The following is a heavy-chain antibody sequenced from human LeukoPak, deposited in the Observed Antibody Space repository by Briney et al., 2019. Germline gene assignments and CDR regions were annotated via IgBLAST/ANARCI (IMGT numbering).Heavy chain of an antibody. CDR3: VRAYHPGGWFDP. Sequence: GGSLRLSCAASGFTFSSYSMNWVRQAPGKGLEWVSSISSSSSYIYYADSVKGRFTISRDNAKNSLYLQMNSLTADDTAVHYCVRAYHPGGWFDPWGQGTLVTVSS. CDR1: GFTFSSYS. D-gene: IGHD2-21*01. CDR2: ISSSSSYI. J-gene: IGHJ5*02. V-gene: IGHV3-21*01.